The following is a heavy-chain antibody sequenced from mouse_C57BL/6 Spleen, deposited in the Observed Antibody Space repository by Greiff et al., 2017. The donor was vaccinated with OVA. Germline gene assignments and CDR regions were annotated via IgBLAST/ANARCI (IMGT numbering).Heavy chain of an antibody. D-gene: IGHD1-1*01. J-gene: IGHJ4*01. CDR3: ARSYYGSRGDAMDY. CDR1: GYSFTDYN. Sequence: EVQLQQSGPELVKPGASVKISCKASGYSFTDYNMNWVKQSNGKSLEWIGVINPNYGTTSYNQKFKGKATLTVDQSSSTAYIQLNSLTSEDTAVYYCARSYYGSRGDAMDYWGQGTSVTVSS. V-gene: IGHV1-39*01. CDR2: INPNYGTT.